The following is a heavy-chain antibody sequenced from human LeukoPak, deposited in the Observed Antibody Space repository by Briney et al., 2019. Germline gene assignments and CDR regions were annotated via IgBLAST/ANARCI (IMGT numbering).Heavy chain of an antibody. V-gene: IGHV3-23*01. CDR2: ISGSGGST. J-gene: IGHJ4*02. D-gene: IGHD3-22*01. CDR3: AKTQSTTMIVVVYYFDY. CDR1: GFTFSSYA. Sequence: GGSLRLYCAASGFTFSSYAMSWVRQAPGKGLEWVSAISGSGGSTYYADSVKGRFTISRDNSKNTLYLQMNSLRAEDTAVYYCAKTQSTTMIVVVYYFDYWGQGTLVTVSS.